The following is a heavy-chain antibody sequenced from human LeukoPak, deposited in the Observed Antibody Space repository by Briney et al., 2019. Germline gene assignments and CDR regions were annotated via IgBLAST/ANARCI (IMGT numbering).Heavy chain of an antibody. J-gene: IGHJ3*02. CDR3: SRRSRAAAGGAFDI. D-gene: IGHD6-13*01. Sequence: PSETLSLTCTVSGGSISSYYWSWIRQPAGKGLEWIGRIYTNGSTNYNPSLKSRVTMSVDTSKNQFSLKLSSVTAADTAVYYCSRRSRAAAGGAFDIWGQGTRVTVSS. V-gene: IGHV4-4*07. CDR2: IYTNGST. CDR1: GGSISSYY.